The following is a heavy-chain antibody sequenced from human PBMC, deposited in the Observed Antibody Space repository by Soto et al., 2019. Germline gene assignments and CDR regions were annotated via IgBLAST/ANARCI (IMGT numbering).Heavy chain of an antibody. D-gene: IGHD6-13*01. Sequence: PSETLSLTCAVYGGSFSGYYWSWIRQPPGKGLEWIGEINHSGSTNYNPSLKSRVTISVDTSKNQFSLKLSSVTAADTAVYYCARMHSSSWFYWFDPLGQGPLVT. V-gene: IGHV4-34*01. J-gene: IGHJ5*02. CDR3: ARMHSSSWFYWFDP. CDR2: INHSGST. CDR1: GGSFSGYY.